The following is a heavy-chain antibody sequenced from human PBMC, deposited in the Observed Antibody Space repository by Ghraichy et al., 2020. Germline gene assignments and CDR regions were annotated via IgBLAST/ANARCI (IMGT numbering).Heavy chain of an antibody. J-gene: IGHJ4*02. CDR3: AKDFPIEVVVAATPDY. CDR2: ISYDGSNK. Sequence: GGSLRLSCAASGFTFSSYGMHWVRQAPGKGLEWVAVISYDGSNKYYADSVKGRFTISRDNSKNTLYLQMNSLRAEDTAVYYCAKDFPIEVVVAATPDYWGQGTLVTVSS. V-gene: IGHV3-30*18. CDR1: GFTFSSYG. D-gene: IGHD2-15*01.